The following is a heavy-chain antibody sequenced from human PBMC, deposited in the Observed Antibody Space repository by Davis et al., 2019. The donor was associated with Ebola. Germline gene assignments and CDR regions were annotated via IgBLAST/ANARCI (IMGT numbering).Heavy chain of an antibody. Sequence: PGGSLRLSCAASGFTFSSYAMTWVRQAPGKGLEWVSGIRGGGVTTYYADSVQGRFTISRDSSKNTLYLQMNSLRAEDTAVYYCAKGTGENSYYYMDVWGKGTTVTVSS. J-gene: IGHJ6*03. V-gene: IGHV3-23*01. D-gene: IGHD7-27*01. CDR1: GFTFSSYA. CDR2: IRGGGVTT. CDR3: AKGTGENSYYYMDV.